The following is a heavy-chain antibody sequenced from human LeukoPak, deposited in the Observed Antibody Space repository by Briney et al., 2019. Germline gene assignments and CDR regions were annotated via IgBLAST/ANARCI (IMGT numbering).Heavy chain of an antibody. CDR1: GFTFSSYS. CDR3: SRDSSSWYLGCDY. D-gene: IGHD6-13*01. J-gene: IGHJ4*01. Sequence: GGSLRLSCAASGFTFSSYSMNWVRQAPGKGLEWVSSISSSSSYIYYADSVKGRFTISRDNAKNSLYLQMNSLRAEDTAVYYCSRDSSSWYLGCDYWGHAPLVPVSS. CDR2: ISSSSSYI. V-gene: IGHV3-21*01.